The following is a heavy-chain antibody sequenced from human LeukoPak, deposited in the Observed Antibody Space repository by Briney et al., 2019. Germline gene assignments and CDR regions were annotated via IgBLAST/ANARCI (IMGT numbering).Heavy chain of an antibody. CDR2: MNPNSGNT. J-gene: IGHJ6*03. CDR1: GYTFTSYD. Sequence: ASVKVSCKASGYTFTSYDINWVRQATGQGLEWMGWMNPNSGNTGYAQKFQGRVTMTRNTSISTAYMELSSLRSEDTAVYYCARLDSSSWYAYYYYYMDVWGKGTTVTVSS. D-gene: IGHD6-13*01. CDR3: ARLDSSSWYAYYYYYMDV. V-gene: IGHV1-8*01.